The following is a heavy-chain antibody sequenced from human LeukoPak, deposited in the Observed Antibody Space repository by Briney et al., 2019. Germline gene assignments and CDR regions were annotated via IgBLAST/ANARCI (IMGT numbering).Heavy chain of an antibody. CDR1: GGSISSYY. V-gene: IGHV4-4*07. Sequence: TSETLSLTCTVSGGSISSYYWSWVRRPAGKGLEWIGRIYASGNTNYNPSLKGRVTMTVDTSKNQFSLNLSSVTAADTAVYYCAREVYDFWPRGYMDVWGKGTTVTVSS. D-gene: IGHD3-3*01. CDR2: IYASGNT. J-gene: IGHJ6*03. CDR3: AREVYDFWPRGYMDV.